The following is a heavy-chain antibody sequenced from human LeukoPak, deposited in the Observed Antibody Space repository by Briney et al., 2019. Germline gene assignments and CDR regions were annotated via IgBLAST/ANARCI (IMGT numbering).Heavy chain of an antibody. CDR3: ARGLGLRYFDWLLFDY. V-gene: IGHV3-30*02. CDR1: GFTFSSYG. CDR2: IRYDGSNK. Sequence: SGGSLRLSCAASGFTFSSYGMHWVRQAPGKGLEWVAFIRYDGSNKYYADSVKGRFTISRDNSKNTLYPQMNSLRAEDTAVYYCARGLGLRYFDWLLFDYWGQGTLVTVSS. D-gene: IGHD3-9*01. J-gene: IGHJ4*02.